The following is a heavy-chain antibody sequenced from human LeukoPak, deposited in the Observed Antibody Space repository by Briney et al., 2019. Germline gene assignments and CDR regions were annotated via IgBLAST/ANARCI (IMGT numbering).Heavy chain of an antibody. J-gene: IGHJ4*02. D-gene: IGHD3-9*01. CDR1: GFTVSSNY. CDR3: ARDLVDPEGY. V-gene: IGHV3-66*01. CDR2: IYSGGST. Sequence: GGSLGLSCAASGFTVSSNYMSWVRQAPGKGLEWVSVIYSGGSTYYADSVKGRFTISRDNSKNTLYLQMNSLRAEDTAVYYCARDLVDPEGYWGQGTLVTVSS.